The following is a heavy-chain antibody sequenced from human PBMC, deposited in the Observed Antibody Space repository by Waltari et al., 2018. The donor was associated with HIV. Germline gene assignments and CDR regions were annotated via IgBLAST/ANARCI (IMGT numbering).Heavy chain of an antibody. CDR1: GFTISDHY. Sequence: EVQLVESGGGLVQPGGSLRLSCAASGFTISDHYMDWVRQAPGKGLEWVGRRRSNANGYTTEDAASGEGRFSSSRDKASNSAYLQRNSLKAEDTAVYFCGRGAAGSVSDYWGPGTLVTVSS. D-gene: IGHD2-15*01. CDR2: RRSNANGYTT. CDR3: GRGAAGSVSDY. V-gene: IGHV3-72*01. J-gene: IGHJ4*02.